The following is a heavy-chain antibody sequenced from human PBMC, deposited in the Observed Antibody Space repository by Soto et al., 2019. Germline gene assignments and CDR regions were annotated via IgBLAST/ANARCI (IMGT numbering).Heavy chain of an antibody. CDR2: ISGSGGST. CDR3: AKGFGFWSGYYRDNWFDP. CDR1: GVTFSSYA. J-gene: IGHJ5*02. V-gene: IGHV3-23*01. D-gene: IGHD3-3*01. Sequence: GGSLRLSCAASGVTFSSYAMSWVRQAPGKGLEWVSAISGSGGSTYYADSVKGRFTISRDNSKNTLYLQMNSLRAEDTAVYYCAKGFGFWSGYYRDNWFDPWGQGTLVTVSS.